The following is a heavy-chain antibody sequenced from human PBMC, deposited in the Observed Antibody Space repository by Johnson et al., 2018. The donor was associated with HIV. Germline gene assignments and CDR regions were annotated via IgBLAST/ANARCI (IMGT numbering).Heavy chain of an antibody. Sequence: EVQLVESGGGVVRPGGSLRLSCAASGFTFDDYAMSWVRQAPGKGLEWLYVINWNGGSTGYADSVKGRFTISRDNSKNTLYLQMNSLRAEDTAVYYCARAKNLFWSGYYDAFDIWGQGTMVTVSS. V-gene: IGHV3-20*04. J-gene: IGHJ3*02. CDR3: ARAKNLFWSGYYDAFDI. CDR1: GFTFDDYA. CDR2: INWNGGST. D-gene: IGHD3-3*01.